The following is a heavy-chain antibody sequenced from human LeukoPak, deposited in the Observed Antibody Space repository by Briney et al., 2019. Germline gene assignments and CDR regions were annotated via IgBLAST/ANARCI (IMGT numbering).Heavy chain of an antibody. CDR3: ARDRYCSGGSCYGFGY. CDR2: IIPIFGTA. Sequence: SVKVSCKASGGTFSSYAISWVRQAPRQGLEWMGGIIPIFGTANYAQKFQGRVTITADKSTSTAYMELSSLRSEDTAVYYCARDRYCSGGSCYGFGYWGQGTLVTVSS. D-gene: IGHD2-15*01. CDR1: GGTFSSYA. V-gene: IGHV1-69*06. J-gene: IGHJ4*02.